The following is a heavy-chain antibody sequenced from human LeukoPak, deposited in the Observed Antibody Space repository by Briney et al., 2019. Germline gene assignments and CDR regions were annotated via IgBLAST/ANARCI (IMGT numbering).Heavy chain of an antibody. CDR3: GSGLVRSRSISNHYYFDY. CDR1: GYSISSGYY. CDR2: IYHRGTT. Sequence: SETLSLTCTVSGYSISSGYYWGWIRQPPGKGLEWIASIYHRGTTYYNPSLKSRVTISVDTSKNQFSLKLSSVTAADTAVYYCGSGLVRSRSISNHYYFDYWGQGTLVTVSS. J-gene: IGHJ4*02. V-gene: IGHV4-38-2*02. D-gene: IGHD3-10*01.